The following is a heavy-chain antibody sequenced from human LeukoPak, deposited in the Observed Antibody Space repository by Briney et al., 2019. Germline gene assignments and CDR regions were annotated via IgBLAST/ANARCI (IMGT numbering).Heavy chain of an antibody. CDR3: ARVLDYYYGSEQDWFDP. J-gene: IGHJ5*02. Sequence: GASVKVSYKASGYTFTSYYMHWVRQAPGQGLEWMGRIIPIFGTANYAQKFQGRVTITTDESTSTAYMELSSLRSEDTAVYYCARVLDYYYGSEQDWFDPWGQGTLVTVSS. V-gene: IGHV1-69*05. CDR1: GYTFTSYY. D-gene: IGHD3-10*01. CDR2: IIPIFGTA.